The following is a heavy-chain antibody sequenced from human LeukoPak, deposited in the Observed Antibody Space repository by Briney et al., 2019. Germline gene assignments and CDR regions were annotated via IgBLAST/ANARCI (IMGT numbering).Heavy chain of an antibody. CDR1: GFTFSSYA. Sequence: RTGGSLRLSCAASGFTFSSYAMSWVRQAPGKGLEWVSAISGSGGSTYYADSVKGRFTISRDNSKNTLYLQMNSLRAEDTAVYYCAKDVMITFGGVIAYDYWGQGTLVTVSS. CDR2: ISGSGGST. V-gene: IGHV3-23*01. J-gene: IGHJ4*02. CDR3: AKDVMITFGGVIAYDY. D-gene: IGHD3-16*02.